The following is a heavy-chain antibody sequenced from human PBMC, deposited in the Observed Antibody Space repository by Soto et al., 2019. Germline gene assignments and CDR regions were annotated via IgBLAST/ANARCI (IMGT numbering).Heavy chain of an antibody. V-gene: IGHV4-39*01. J-gene: IGHJ6*02. CDR3: ARQGFGQLHGLVDV. Sequence: SETLALTCTVSGGSISNRNYFWGWLRQPPGKGLEWIGYIHYSGSTCYNPSLKSRVTMSVDTSKNHFSLKVSSVTAADTALYYCARQGFGQLHGLVDVWGPGTTVTVSS. D-gene: IGHD3-10*01. CDR2: IHYSGST. CDR1: GGSISNRNYF.